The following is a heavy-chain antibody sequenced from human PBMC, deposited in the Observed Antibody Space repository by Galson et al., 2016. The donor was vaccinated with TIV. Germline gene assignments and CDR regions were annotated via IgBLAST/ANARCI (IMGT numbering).Heavy chain of an antibody. D-gene: IGHD3-10*01. J-gene: IGHJ4*02. Sequence: LSLTCAVYGGSFSGYFWSWIRQSPGGGLEWIGEINHSGTTRYSPSLKSRVTISLDMAKNQLSLKVTSVTAADTASYYCPRGPRLRNSLFEDITKTFDYWGQGARVTVSS. CDR1: GGSFSGYF. CDR2: INHSGTT. CDR3: PRGPRLRNSLFEDITKTFDY. V-gene: IGHV4-34*01.